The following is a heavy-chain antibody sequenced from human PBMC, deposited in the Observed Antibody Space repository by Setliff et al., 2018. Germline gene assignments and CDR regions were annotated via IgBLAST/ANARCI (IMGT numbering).Heavy chain of an antibody. D-gene: IGHD3-16*01. CDR3: VGLDFTDAFDI. CDR1: GGSISSSSYY. J-gene: IGHJ3*02. CDR2: IYYSGST. V-gene: IGHV4-39*01. Sequence: SLTCTVSGGSISSSSYYWGWIRQPPGKGLEWIGSIYYSGSTYYNPSLKSRVTISVDTSKNQFSLKLSSVTAADTAVYYCVGLDFTDAFDIWGQGTMVTVSS.